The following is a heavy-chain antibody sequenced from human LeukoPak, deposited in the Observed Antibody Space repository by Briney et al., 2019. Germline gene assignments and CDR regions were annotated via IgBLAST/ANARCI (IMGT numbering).Heavy chain of an antibody. CDR3: ASSRLGGYFDY. V-gene: IGHV3-48*01. CDR1: GFTFSSYS. J-gene: IGHJ4*02. CDR2: ISSSSSTI. Sequence: PGGSLRLSCAASGFTFSSYSMNWVRRAPGEGLEWVSYISSSSSTIYNADSVKGRFTISRDNVKNTLYLQMDSLRAEDTAVYYCASSRLGGYFDYWGEGTLVTVSS. D-gene: IGHD3-16*01.